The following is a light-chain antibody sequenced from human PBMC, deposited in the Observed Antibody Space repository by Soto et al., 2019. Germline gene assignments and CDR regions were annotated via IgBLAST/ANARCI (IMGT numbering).Light chain of an antibody. CDR2: DVT. Sequence: QSALTQPASVSGSPGQSITISCTETSRDVGVYNYFSFYQQLPGKAPKLMIYDVTNPPSAVSNLFSCSMSVNTAFLTISGLQALDEADYLFSSYTISSPLAVFGIGPTVPVL. CDR3: SSYTISSPLAV. V-gene: IGLV2-14*01. CDR1: SRDVGVYNY. J-gene: IGLJ1*01.